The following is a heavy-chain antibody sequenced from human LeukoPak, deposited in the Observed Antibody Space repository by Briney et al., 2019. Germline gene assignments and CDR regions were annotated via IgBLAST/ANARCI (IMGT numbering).Heavy chain of an antibody. J-gene: IGHJ3*01. CDR2: INGDGSNT. D-gene: IGHD2-21*02. Sequence: PGGSLRLSCAASGFTFRSFWMHWVRQAPGKGLVWVSRINGDGSNTSYADSVKGRFTISRDNAKNSLYLQMNSLRAEDTAVYYCAKPRGGDSWAFDFWGQGTMVTVSS. CDR1: GFTFRSFW. CDR3: AKPRGGDSWAFDF. V-gene: IGHV3-74*01.